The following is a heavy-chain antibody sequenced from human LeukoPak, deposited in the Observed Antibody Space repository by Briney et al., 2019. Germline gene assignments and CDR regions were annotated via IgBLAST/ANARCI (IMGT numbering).Heavy chain of an antibody. D-gene: IGHD3-9*01. Sequence: PGRSLRLSCAASGFTFDDYAMHWVRQAPGKGLEWVSGISWNSGSIGYADSVKGRFTISRDNAKNSLYLQMNSLRAEDTALYYCAKTASSTLRLVRYDYWGQGTLVTVSS. V-gene: IGHV3-9*01. J-gene: IGHJ4*02. CDR1: GFTFDDYA. CDR3: AKTASSTLRLVRYDY. CDR2: ISWNSGSI.